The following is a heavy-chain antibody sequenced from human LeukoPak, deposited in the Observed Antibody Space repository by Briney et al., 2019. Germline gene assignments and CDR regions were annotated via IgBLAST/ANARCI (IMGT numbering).Heavy chain of an antibody. J-gene: IGHJ6*02. CDR1: GGSFSGYY. CDR2: INHSGST. Sequence: SETLSLTCAVYGGSFSGYYWSWMRQPPGKGLEWIGEINHSGSTNYNPSLKSRVTISVDTSKNQFSLKLSSVTAADTAVYYCARGPTYYDFWSGYYPTYYYYYGMDVWGQGTTVTVSS. D-gene: IGHD3-3*01. CDR3: ARGPTYYDFWSGYYPTYYYYYGMDV. V-gene: IGHV4-34*01.